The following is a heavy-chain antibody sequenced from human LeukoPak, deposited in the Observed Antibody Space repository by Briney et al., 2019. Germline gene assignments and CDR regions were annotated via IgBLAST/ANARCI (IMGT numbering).Heavy chain of an antibody. CDR2: INSDGSST. V-gene: IGHV3-74*01. J-gene: IGHJ4*02. Sequence: GGSLRLSCAASGFTFSSYWMYWVRQAPGKGLVWVSRINSDGSSTNYADSVKGRFTISRDNAKNTVYLQMNSLRAEDTAVHYCARREAGTIDYWGQGNLVTVS. CDR1: GFTFSSYW. CDR3: ARREAGTIDY. D-gene: IGHD6-19*01.